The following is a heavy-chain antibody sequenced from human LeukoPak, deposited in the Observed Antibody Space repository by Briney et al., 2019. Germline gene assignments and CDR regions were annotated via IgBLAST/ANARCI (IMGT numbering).Heavy chain of an antibody. CDR1: GYTFTSYY. CDR3: ARGDYYDSSGYPWDY. J-gene: IGHJ4*02. D-gene: IGHD3-22*01. Sequence: ASIKVSCKASGYTFTSYYMHWGRQAPGQGLEWMGIINPSGGSTSYAQKFQGRVAMTRDMSTSTVYMELSSLRSEDTAVYCCARGDYYDSSGYPWDYWGQGTLVTVSS. CDR2: INPSGGST. V-gene: IGHV1-46*01.